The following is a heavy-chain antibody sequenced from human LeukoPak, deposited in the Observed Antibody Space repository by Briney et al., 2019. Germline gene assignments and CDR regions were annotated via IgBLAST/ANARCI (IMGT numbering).Heavy chain of an antibody. Sequence: ASVKVSCKASGYTFTGYYMHWVRQAPGQGLEWMGWINPNSGGTNYAQKFQGRVTMTRGTSISTAYMELSRLRSDDTAVYYCARDPSYCSSTSCSMEGWFDPWGQGTLVTVSP. CDR3: ARDPSYCSSTSCSMEGWFDP. V-gene: IGHV1-2*02. CDR2: INPNSGGT. J-gene: IGHJ5*02. CDR1: GYTFTGYY. D-gene: IGHD2-2*01.